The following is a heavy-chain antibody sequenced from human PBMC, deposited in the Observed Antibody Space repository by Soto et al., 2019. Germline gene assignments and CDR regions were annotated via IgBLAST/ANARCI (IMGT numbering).Heavy chain of an antibody. J-gene: IGHJ4*02. CDR1: GYIFNNYG. Sequence: QVQLVQSEAEVRKPGASVKASCKASGYIFNNYGITWVRQAPGQGLEWMGWISVYNGNTNYAKKFQGRLIMTTDTATTTANMELRSLRSDDTAVYYCARDLGTAPTKGGMVYWGQGTLVTVSS. CDR2: ISVYNGNT. V-gene: IGHV1-18*01. D-gene: IGHD2-8*01. CDR3: ARDLGTAPTKGGMVY.